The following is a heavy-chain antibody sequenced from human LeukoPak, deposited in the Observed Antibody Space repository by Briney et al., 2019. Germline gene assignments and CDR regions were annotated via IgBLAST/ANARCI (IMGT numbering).Heavy chain of an antibody. J-gene: IGHJ4*02. V-gene: IGHV3-21*01. CDR3: AKAWITVAGIVYF. Sequence: GGSLRLSCAASGFTFSSYSMNWVRQAPGKGLEWVSSISSSSSYIYYADSVKGRFTISRDNAKNSLYLQMNSLRAEDTAVYYCAKAWITVAGIVYFWGQGTLVTVSS. D-gene: IGHD6-19*01. CDR2: ISSSSSYI. CDR1: GFTFSSYS.